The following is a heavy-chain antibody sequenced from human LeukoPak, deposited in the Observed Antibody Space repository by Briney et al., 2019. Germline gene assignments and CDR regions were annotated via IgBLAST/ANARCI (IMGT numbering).Heavy chain of an antibody. CDR3: ARVLKPSSSWYWGRTYNWFDP. D-gene: IGHD6-13*01. Sequence: SETLSLTCTVSGGSISSHYWSWIRQPPGKGLEWIGYIYYSGSTNYNPSLKSRVTISVDTSKNQFSLKLSSVTAADSAVYYCARVLKPSSSWYWGRTYNWFDPWGQGTLVTVSS. V-gene: IGHV4-59*11. CDR1: GGSISSHY. J-gene: IGHJ5*02. CDR2: IYYSGST.